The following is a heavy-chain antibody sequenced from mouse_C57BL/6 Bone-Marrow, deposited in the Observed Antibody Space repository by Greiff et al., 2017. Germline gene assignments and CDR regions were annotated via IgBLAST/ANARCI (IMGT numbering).Heavy chain of an antibody. CDR2: INPNNGGT. V-gene: IGHV1-18*01. D-gene: IGHD1-1*01. Sequence: DVQLVESGPELVKPGASVKIPCKASGYTFTDYNMDWVKQSHGKSLEWIGDINPNNGGTIYNQKFKGKATLTVDKSSSTAYMELRSLTSEDTAVYYCARATTVHYYAMDYWGQGTSVTVSS. J-gene: IGHJ4*01. CDR3: ARATTVHYYAMDY. CDR1: GYTFTDYN.